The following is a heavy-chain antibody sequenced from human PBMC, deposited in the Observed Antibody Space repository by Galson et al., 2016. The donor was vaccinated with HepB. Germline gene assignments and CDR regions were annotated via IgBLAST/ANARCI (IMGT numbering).Heavy chain of an antibody. CDR1: GDSISDYF. D-gene: IGHD2-8*01. CDR2: IHDNGRT. V-gene: IGHV4-59*08. J-gene: IGHJ6*02. CDR3: SRHRRENNGYGDYYYYYGLDV. Sequence: SETLSLTCTVSGDSISDYFWSWIRQPPGKGLEWIGYIHDNGRTTYSPSLKSRATISVDTSKSRFSLKLNSVTPADTAVYYCSRHRRENNGYGDYYYYYGLDVWGQGTTVIVSS.